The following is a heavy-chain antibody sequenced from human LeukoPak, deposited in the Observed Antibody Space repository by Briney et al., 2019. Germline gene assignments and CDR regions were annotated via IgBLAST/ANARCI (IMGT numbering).Heavy chain of an antibody. J-gene: IGHJ4*02. D-gene: IGHD1-26*01. CDR1: GGSFSGYY. CDR2: INHSGST. CDR3: ARARAPIVGATRGIYFDY. V-gene: IGHV4-34*01. Sequence: SETLSLTCAVYGGSFSGYYWSWIRQPPGKGLEWIGEINHSGSTNYNPSLKSRVTISVDTSKNQFSLKLSSVTAADTAVYYCARARAPIVGATRGIYFDYWGQGTLVTVSS.